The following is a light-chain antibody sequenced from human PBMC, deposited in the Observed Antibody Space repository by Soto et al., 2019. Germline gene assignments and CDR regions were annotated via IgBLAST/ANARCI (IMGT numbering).Light chain of an antibody. CDR2: AAS. CDR1: QSISSW. J-gene: IGKJ4*01. V-gene: IGKV1-27*01. Sequence: IHMTKPRSTLYESIRDRGTITCLATQSISSWLAWYQQKPGKVPKLLIYAASTLQSGVPSRFSGSGSGTDFTLTISSLQPEDVATYYCQKYKSAPLTFGGGAKVDIK. CDR3: QKYKSAPLT.